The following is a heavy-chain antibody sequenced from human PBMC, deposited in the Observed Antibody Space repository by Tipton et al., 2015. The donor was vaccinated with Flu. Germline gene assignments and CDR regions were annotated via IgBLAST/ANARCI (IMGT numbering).Heavy chain of an antibody. D-gene: IGHD4-17*01. Sequence: GLVKPSETLSLTCTVSGDSINSYFWNWIRQPPGKGLEWIGYVFYDGTTNYNSSLKSRVSISVDTSKAQFSLRLTSVTAADTAIYYCARDRRSYTTGAYPVRYFDFWGPGTLVAVSS. J-gene: IGHJ4*02. V-gene: IGHV4-59*01. CDR2: VFYDGTT. CDR1: GDSINSYF. CDR3: ARDRRSYTTGAYPVRYFDF.